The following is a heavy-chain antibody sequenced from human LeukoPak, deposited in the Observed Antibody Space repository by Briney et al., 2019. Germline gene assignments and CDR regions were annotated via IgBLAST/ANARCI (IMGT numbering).Heavy chain of an antibody. CDR3: ARNYCPVSWGWFDP. Sequence: PGRSLRLSCTASGFTFSAYGIHWVRQAPGKGLEWVAYIGTNGVRKDNADSVKGRLSISRDTSNNTVYLQMNSLRPEDTAVYYCARNYCPVSWGWFDPGGEETLVTVSA. D-gene: IGHD2-8*02. J-gene: IGHJ5*02. CDR1: GFTFSAYG. V-gene: IGHV3-33*08. CDR2: IGTNGVRK.